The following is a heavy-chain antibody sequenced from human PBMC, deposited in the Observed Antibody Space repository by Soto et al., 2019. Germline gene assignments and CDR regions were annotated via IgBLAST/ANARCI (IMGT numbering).Heavy chain of an antibody. J-gene: IGHJ6*02. CDR1: GGTFSSYA. CDR3: ARDRGDSSSWYGSKDYYYRMDV. V-gene: IGHV1-69*13. CDR2: IIPIFGTA. D-gene: IGHD6-13*01. Sequence: SVKVSCKASGGTFSSYAISWVRQAPGQGLEWMGGIIPIFGTANYAQKFQGRVTITADESTSTAYMELSSLRSEDTAVYYCARDRGDSSSWYGSKDYYYRMDVWGQGTTVTVSS.